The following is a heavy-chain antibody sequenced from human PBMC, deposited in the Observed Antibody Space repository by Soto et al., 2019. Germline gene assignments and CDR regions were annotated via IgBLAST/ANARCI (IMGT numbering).Heavy chain of an antibody. V-gene: IGHV5-51*01. J-gene: IGHJ1*01. CDR1: GDSCTSYC. CDR2: IYPGDSDT. CDR3: VVPGYSSGWYAGYFQH. Sequence: GVLLQNCRKGAGDSCTSYCSGWVRQMPGKGLEWMGIIYPGDSDTRYSPSFQGQVTISADKSISTAYLQWSSLKASDTAMYYCVVPGYSSGWYAGYFQHWGQGTLVTVPS. D-gene: IGHD6-19*01.